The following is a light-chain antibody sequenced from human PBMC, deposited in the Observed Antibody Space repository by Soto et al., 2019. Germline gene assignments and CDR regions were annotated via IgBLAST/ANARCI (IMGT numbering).Light chain of an antibody. CDR1: QAVDQY. Sequence: IQLTQSPSSLSASVGDRVTITCRASQAVDQYLAWYQEKPGKAPNLLIYSASTLQSGVPSRFSGSGSETDFTLTISSLQPEDFATYYCQQSNSTPLTFGQGTKVDI. CDR3: QQSNSTPLT. CDR2: SAS. J-gene: IGKJ4*01. V-gene: IGKV1-39*01.